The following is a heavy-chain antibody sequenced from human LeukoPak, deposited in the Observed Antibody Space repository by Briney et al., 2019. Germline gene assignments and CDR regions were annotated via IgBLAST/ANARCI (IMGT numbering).Heavy chain of an antibody. Sequence: SETLSLTCTISGYSISSGYYWGWIRQPPGKGLEWIGSIYYNPSLKSRVTISLYTSENQFSLKLSSVTAADTAVYYCARDLYSSGWGYFDYWGQGTLVTVSS. CDR3: ARDLYSSGWGYFDY. CDR2: IY. D-gene: IGHD6-19*01. V-gene: IGHV4-38-2*02. CDR1: GYSISSGYY. J-gene: IGHJ4*02.